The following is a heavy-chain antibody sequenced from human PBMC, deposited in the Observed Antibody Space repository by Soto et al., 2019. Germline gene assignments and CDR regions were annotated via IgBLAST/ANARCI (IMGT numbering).Heavy chain of an antibody. D-gene: IGHD3-22*01. CDR2: IYLGGSI. V-gene: IGHV4-59*01. CDR1: GASISSYY. CDR3: ARDNAHYYDDGAVFFDY. J-gene: IGHJ4*02. Sequence: SETLSLTCSVSGASISSYYYTWIRQTPGKGLEWIGYIYLGGSINYNPSFKSRVIISVDTSKNQFSLKLSSVTAADTAVYYCARDNAHYYDDGAVFFDYWGPGILVTVSS.